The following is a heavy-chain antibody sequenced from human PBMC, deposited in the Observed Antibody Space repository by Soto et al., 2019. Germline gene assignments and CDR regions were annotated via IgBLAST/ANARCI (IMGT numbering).Heavy chain of an antibody. Sequence: QVQLVQSGGGVVQPGTSLRLSCAASGFIFSDYVMYWFRQTPGKGLEWMAVISYDGTNKHYANSVKGRFFISRDNSNNTLYLQMSSLRPADSAIYYCARDTTCLYQGACDVWGRGTLVAVSS. D-gene: IGHD1-26*01. V-gene: IGHV3-30*04. CDR3: ARDTTCLYQGACDV. J-gene: IGHJ3*01. CDR2: ISYDGTNK. CDR1: GFIFSDYV.